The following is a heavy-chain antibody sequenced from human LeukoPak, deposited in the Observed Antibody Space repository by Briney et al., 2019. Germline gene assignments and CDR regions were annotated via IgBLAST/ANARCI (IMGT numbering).Heavy chain of an antibody. CDR2: IFPSGNT. CDR3: ARVTNSDYFDY. CDR1: GGSISSYH. D-gene: IGHD4-11*01. V-gene: IGHV4-4*07. J-gene: IGHJ4*01. Sequence: ASETLSLTCTVSGGSISSYHWSWIRQPAGRGLEWIGRIFPSGNTNYNPYLKSRLAISVDTSRSQFSLKLSSVTAADTAVYYCARVTNSDYFDYWGQGALVTVSS.